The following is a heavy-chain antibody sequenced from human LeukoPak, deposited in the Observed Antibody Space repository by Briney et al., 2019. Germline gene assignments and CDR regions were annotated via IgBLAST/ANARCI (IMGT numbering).Heavy chain of an antibody. V-gene: IGHV4-34*01. Sequence: PSETLSLTCAVYGGSFSGYYWSWIRQPPGKGLEWIGEINHSGSTNYNPSLKSRVTISVDTSKNQFSLKLSSVTAADTAVYYCARGHHSSSGYYYVAHQRPFFDYWGQGTLVTVSS. D-gene: IGHD3-22*01. CDR3: ARGHHSSSGYYYVAHQRPFFDY. CDR2: INHSGST. CDR1: GGSFSGYY. J-gene: IGHJ4*02.